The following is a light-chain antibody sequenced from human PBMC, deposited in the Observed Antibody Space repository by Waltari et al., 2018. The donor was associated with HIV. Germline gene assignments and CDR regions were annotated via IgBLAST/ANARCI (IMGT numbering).Light chain of an antibody. Sequence: SSELTQDPAVSVALGQPVRITCKGDSLRSYYALGYQQKPGQAPVLVIYGKNNRPSGIPDRFSGSSSGNTASLTITGAQAEDEADYYCNSRDSSGNHRYVFGTGTKVTVL. CDR1: SLRSYY. V-gene: IGLV3-19*01. J-gene: IGLJ1*01. CDR3: NSRDSSGNHRYV. CDR2: GKN.